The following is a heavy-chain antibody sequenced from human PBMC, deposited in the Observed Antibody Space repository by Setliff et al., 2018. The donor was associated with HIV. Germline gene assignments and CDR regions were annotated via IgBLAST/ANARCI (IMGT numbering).Heavy chain of an antibody. CDR3: ARAGDYYDSSGYLTRGPAAFDI. J-gene: IGHJ3*02. CDR1: GGSISSHY. Sequence: SETLSLTCTVSGGSISSHYWSWIRQPPGKGLEWIGYMYYSGNTNYNPSLKSRVTMSVDMSNNQVSLKLSSVTAADTAVYYCARAGDYYDSSGYLTRGPAAFDIWGQGTMVTV. CDR2: MYYSGNT. V-gene: IGHV4-59*08. D-gene: IGHD3-22*01.